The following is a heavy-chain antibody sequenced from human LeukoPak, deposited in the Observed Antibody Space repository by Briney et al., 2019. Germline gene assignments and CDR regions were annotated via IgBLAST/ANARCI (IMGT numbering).Heavy chain of an antibody. CDR1: GFTFSSYA. Sequence: PGGSLRLSCAASGFTFSSYAMHWVRQAPGKGLEWVAFITYNGSNKYYADSVKGRFTISRDNSKNTLYLQMNSLRAEDTAVYYCARGGSVWFRWFDPWGQRTLVTVSS. D-gene: IGHD2-21*01. J-gene: IGHJ5*02. CDR2: ITYNGSNK. V-gene: IGHV3-30*04. CDR3: ARGGSVWFRWFDP.